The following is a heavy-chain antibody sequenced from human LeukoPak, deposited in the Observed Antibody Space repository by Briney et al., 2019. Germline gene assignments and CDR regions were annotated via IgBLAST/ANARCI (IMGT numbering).Heavy chain of an antibody. V-gene: IGHV3-23*01. D-gene: IGHD6-13*01. CDR1: GFAFSSYA. CDR3: AKGGSFRAFDY. J-gene: IGHJ4*02. CDR2: TSGSGGST. Sequence: PGGSLRLSCAASGFAFSSYAMSWVRQAPGGGLEWVSTTSGSGGSTDYSDSVTGRFTISRDNSKNTPYLQMNSLRADDTALYYCAKGGSFRAFDYWGQGTLVTVSS.